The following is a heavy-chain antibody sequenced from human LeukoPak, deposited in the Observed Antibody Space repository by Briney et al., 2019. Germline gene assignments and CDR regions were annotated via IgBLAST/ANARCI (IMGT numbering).Heavy chain of an antibody. V-gene: IGHV3-9*01. CDR3: AKDPRALPTYYFDY. Sequence: PGGSLRLSCAASGFTFDDYAMHWVRQAPGEGLEWVSGISWNSGSIGYADSVKGRFTISRDNAKNSLYLQMNSLRAEDTALYYCAKDPRALPTYYFDYWGQGTLVTVSS. CDR1: GFTFDDYA. J-gene: IGHJ4*02. CDR2: ISWNSGSI.